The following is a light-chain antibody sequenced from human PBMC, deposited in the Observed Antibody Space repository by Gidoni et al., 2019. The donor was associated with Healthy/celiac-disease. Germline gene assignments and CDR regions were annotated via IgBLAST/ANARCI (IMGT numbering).Light chain of an antibody. CDR2: GNS. Sequence: QSVLTQPPSVSAAPGQMVTISCTESSPNIGAGYDVHWYQQLPGTAPKLLIYGNSNRPSGVPDRFSGSKSGTSASLAITGLQAEDEADYYCQSYDSSLSGSVFGGGTKLTVL. J-gene: IGLJ2*01. V-gene: IGLV1-40*01. CDR3: QSYDSSLSGSV. CDR1: SPNIGAGYD.